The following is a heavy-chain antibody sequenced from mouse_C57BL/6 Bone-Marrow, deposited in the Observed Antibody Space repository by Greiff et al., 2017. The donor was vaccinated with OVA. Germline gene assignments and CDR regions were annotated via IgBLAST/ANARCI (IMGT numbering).Heavy chain of an antibody. CDR1: GFNIKDDY. Sequence: EVQLQQSGAELVRPGASVKLSCTASGFNIKDDYMHWVKQRPEQGLEWIGWIDPENGDTEYASKLQGKATITADTSSNTAYLQLSSLTSEDTAVYYCTTLDGYLFAYWGQGTLVTVSA. CDR2: IDPENGDT. J-gene: IGHJ3*01. V-gene: IGHV14-4*01. D-gene: IGHD2-3*01. CDR3: TTLDGYLFAY.